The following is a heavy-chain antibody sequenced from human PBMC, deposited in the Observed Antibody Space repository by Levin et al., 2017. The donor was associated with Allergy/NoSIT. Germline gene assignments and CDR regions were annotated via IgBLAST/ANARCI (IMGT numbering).Heavy chain of an antibody. J-gene: IGHJ4*02. V-gene: IGHV4-39*01. Sequence: GSLRLSCTVSGGSISSSTNSWGWIRQPPGKGLECIGSIYYTGSTYYNPSLKGRVTISVDTSKNQFSLKLNSVTVADTAVYYCSRLTDCTVTTCDLEYWGQGTLVTVSS. CDR3: SRLTDCTVTTCDLEY. CDR2: IYYTGST. D-gene: IGHD2-8*02. CDR1: GGSISSSTNS.